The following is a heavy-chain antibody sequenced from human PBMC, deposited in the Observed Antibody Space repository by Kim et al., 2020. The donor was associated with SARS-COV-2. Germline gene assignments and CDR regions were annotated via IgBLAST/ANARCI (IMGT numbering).Heavy chain of an antibody. CDR2: GSST. V-gene: IGHV3-11*01. CDR3: VREPSN. J-gene: IGHJ4*02. Sequence: GSSTDSADSVNGRFTIARDSAKRSVSLQMNSLTPEDTAVYYCVREPSNWGQGTLVTVSS.